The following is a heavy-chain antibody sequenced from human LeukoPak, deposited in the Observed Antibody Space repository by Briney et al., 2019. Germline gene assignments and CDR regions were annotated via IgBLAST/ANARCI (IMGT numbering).Heavy chain of an antibody. V-gene: IGHV4-39*01. J-gene: IGHJ4*02. CDR2: IYYSGST. D-gene: IGHD3-22*01. CDR3: ARLYYYDSSGSDY. Sequence: WIRQPPGKGLEWIGSIYYSGSTYYNPSLKSRVTISVDTSKNQFSLKLSSVTAADTAVYYCARLYYYDSSGSDYWGQGTLVTVSS.